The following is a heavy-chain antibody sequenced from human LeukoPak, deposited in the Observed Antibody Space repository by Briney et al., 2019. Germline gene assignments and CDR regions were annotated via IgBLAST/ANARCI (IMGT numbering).Heavy chain of an antibody. CDR2: INSDGSST. D-gene: IGHD6-13*01. Sequence: GGPLRLSCAASGFTFSSYWMHWVRQAPGKGLVWVSRINSDGSSTSYADSVKGRFTISRDNSKNTLFLQMNSLRADDTAVYFCAKDQKSIAATGYDYWGQGTLVTVSS. CDR3: AKDQKSIAATGYDY. V-gene: IGHV3-74*01. CDR1: GFTFSSYW. J-gene: IGHJ4*02.